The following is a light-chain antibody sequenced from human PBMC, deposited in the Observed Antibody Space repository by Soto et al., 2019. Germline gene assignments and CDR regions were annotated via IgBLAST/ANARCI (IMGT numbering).Light chain of an antibody. V-gene: IGKV1-39*01. J-gene: IGKJ1*01. CDR1: QSISNH. Sequence: IKMSQSTSALSATIEDRVVITDRASQSISNHLNWYQQKPGKAPKLLIFAASSLQSGVPSRFSGSGSGTDFTLTISSLQPDDSATYYCQQYDVYSPWMFGQGTNVDIK. CDR3: QQYDVYSPWM. CDR2: AAS.